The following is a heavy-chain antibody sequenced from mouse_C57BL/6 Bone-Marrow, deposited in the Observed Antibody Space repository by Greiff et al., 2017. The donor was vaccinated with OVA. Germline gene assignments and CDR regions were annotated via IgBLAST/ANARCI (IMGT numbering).Heavy chain of an antibody. CDR1: GFSLTSYG. CDR3: AREAYDGYPWFAY. J-gene: IGHJ3*01. CDR2: IWSGGST. Sequence: VQLQQSGPGLVQPSQSLSITCTVSGFSLTSYGVHWVRQSPGKGLEWLGVIWSGGSTDYNAAFISRLSISKDNSKSQVFFKMNSLQADDTAIYYCAREAYDGYPWFAYWGQGTLVTVSA. D-gene: IGHD2-3*01. V-gene: IGHV2-2*01.